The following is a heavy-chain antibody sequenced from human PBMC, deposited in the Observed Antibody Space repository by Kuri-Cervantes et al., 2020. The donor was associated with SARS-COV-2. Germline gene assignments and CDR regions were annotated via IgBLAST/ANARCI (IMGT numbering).Heavy chain of an antibody. V-gene: IGHV4-59*10. Sequence: SETLSLTCAVYGGSFSGYYWSLIRQPPGKGLEWIGRIYTSGSTNYNPSLKSRVTMSVDTSKNQFSLKLSSVTAADTAVYYCARAPSWVAAGTFYAYYYYMDVWGKGTTVTVSS. CDR3: ARAPSWVAAGTFYAYYYYMDV. CDR1: GGSFSGYY. D-gene: IGHD6-13*01. J-gene: IGHJ6*03. CDR2: IYTSGST.